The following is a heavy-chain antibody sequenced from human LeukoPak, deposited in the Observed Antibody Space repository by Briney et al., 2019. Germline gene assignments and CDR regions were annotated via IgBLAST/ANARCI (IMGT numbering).Heavy chain of an antibody. D-gene: IGHD2-8*02. J-gene: IGHJ5*02. V-gene: IGHV6-1*01. CDR2: TYFRSKWYN. CDR3: VRDPGNWFDP. Sequence: SQTLSLTCDISGDSFSSNSAAWNWIRQSPSRGLEWLGRTYFRSKWYNDYAPSVKSRIVVNPDTSKNHFSLQLNSVTPEDTAVYYCVRDPGNWFDPWGQGILVTVSP. CDR1: GDSFSSNSAA.